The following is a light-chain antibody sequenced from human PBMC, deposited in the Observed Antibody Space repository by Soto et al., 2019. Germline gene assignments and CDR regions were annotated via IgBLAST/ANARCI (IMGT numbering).Light chain of an antibody. CDR1: TSNIGSNS. CDR2: SSD. Sequence: QSVLTQPPSASGTPGQRVTISCSGSTSNIGSNSVNWYQQLQGTAPKLLLYSSDRRPSGVPDRVSGSKSGTSASLAINGLQPEDEAEYYCAAWDDSLNGWVFGGGTKVTVL. J-gene: IGLJ3*02. CDR3: AAWDDSLNGWV. V-gene: IGLV1-44*01.